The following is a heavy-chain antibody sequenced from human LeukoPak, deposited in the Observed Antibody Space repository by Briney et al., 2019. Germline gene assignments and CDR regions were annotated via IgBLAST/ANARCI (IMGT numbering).Heavy chain of an antibody. J-gene: IGHJ4*02. V-gene: IGHV5-51*01. CDR3: ARLRISVIRGTPVTLDFDY. Sequence: GESLKISCKGSGYGFTSYWIGWVRQMPGKGLEWMGITYPGDSETTNSPSFQGQVTISADKSINTAYLQWSSLKASDTAMYYCARLRISVIRGTPVTLDFDYWGQGTLVSVSS. CDR1: GYGFTSYW. D-gene: IGHD3-10*01. CDR2: TYPGDSET.